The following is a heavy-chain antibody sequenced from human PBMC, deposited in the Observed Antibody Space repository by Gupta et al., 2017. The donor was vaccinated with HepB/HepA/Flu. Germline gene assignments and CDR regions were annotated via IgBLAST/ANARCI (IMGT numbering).Heavy chain of an antibody. CDR1: GYTFSNYY. Sequence: QVQLVQSGAEVKRPGASVKLSCQTSGYTFSNYYIHWMRQAPGQGLEWMGIMRPSSGNTQYAQKFRGRVTMTRDTSTGTVYMELSSLRYEDTAVYYCAREPNEGYYFDYWGQGILVTVSS. J-gene: IGHJ4*02. D-gene: IGHD2-8*01. CDR3: AREPNEGYYFDY. CDR2: MRPSSGNT. V-gene: IGHV1-46*01.